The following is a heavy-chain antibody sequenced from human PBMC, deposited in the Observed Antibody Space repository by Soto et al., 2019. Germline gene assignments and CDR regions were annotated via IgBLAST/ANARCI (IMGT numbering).Heavy chain of an antibody. D-gene: IGHD3-16*01. V-gene: IGHV5-51*01. CDR1: GYSFTSDW. J-gene: IGHJ4*02. CDR2: IYPGDSDT. CDR3: ARRATYYHYFDF. Sequence: XXSLKISCKGSGYSFTSDWIAWVRQMPGKGLEYMGIIYPGDSDTRYSPSFQGQVTISADKSTSTAYIQWSSMKASDTAIYYCARRATYYHYFDFWGQGILVTVSS.